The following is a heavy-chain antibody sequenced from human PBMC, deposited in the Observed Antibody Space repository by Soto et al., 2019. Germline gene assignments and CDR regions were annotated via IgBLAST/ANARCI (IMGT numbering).Heavy chain of an antibody. CDR1: GFTFRGYW. CDR3: THCRGESCHGGYFGMDV. V-gene: IGHV3-74*01. J-gene: IGHJ6*02. D-gene: IGHD2-15*01. CDR2: INSDGATT. Sequence: GGSLRLSCGGSGFTFRGYWMHWVRQSPGKGLVWVSRINSDGATTAYADSVKGRFTISRDNSKNTLFLQMTSLRADDTAVYYCTHCRGESCHGGYFGMDVWGQGTTVTVSS.